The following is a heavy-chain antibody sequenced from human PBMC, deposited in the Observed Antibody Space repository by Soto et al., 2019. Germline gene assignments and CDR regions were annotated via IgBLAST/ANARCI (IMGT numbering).Heavy chain of an antibody. CDR3: ARDYSGHGMDV. J-gene: IGHJ6*02. D-gene: IGHD1-26*01. Sequence: ASVKVSCKTSGYTFTAYHIRWVRQAPGQGLEWMGWINPNSGGANYAQKFEGRVTMTRDTSISTVYMELGRLGSDDTALYYCARDYSGHGMDVWGQGTTVTVSS. CDR2: INPNSGGA. V-gene: IGHV1-2*02. CDR1: GYTFTAYH.